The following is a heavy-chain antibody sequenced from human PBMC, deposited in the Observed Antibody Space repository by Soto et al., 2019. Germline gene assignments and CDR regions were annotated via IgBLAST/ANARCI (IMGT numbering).Heavy chain of an antibody. Sequence: GGSLRLSCAASGFTFSSYWMHWVRQAPGKGLEWVANIKQDGSEKYYVDSVKGRFTISRDNAKNSLYLQMNSLRAEDTAVYYCARAYRYYYGSGSYFFAFDIWGQGTMVTVSS. V-gene: IGHV3-7*01. J-gene: IGHJ3*02. CDR2: IKQDGSEK. CDR3: ARAYRYYYGSGSYFFAFDI. CDR1: GFTFSSYW. D-gene: IGHD3-10*01.